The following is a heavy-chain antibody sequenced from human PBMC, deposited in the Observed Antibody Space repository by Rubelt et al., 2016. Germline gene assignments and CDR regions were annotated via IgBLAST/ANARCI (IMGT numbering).Heavy chain of an antibody. CDR1: GFSLSTSGVG. CDR3: AHRTWHCSSTSCYKGALDAFDI. J-gene: IGHJ3*02. CDR2: IYWDDDK. D-gene: IGHD2-2*02. V-gene: IGHV2-5*02. Sequence: QITLKESGPTLVKPTQTLTLTCTFSGFSLSTSGVGVGWIRQPPGKALEWLALIYWDDDKRYSPSLKSRLTITKDTSKNQVVLKMTNMDPVDTATYYCAHRTWHCSSTSCYKGALDAFDIWGQGTMVTVSS.